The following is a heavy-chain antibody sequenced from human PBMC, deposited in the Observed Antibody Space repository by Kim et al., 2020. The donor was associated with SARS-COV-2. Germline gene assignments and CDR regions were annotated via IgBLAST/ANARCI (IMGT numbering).Heavy chain of an antibody. CDR1: GFTFSSYE. CDR2: IISSGSTI. V-gene: IGHV3-48*03. CDR3: AGTITMVRGVGFDAFDI. D-gene: IGHD3-10*01. J-gene: IGHJ3*02. Sequence: GGSLRLSCAASGFTFSSYEMNWVRQAPGKGLEWVSYIISSGSTIYYADSVKGRFTISRDNAKNSLYLQMNSLRAEDTAVYYCAGTITMVRGVGFDAFDIWGQGTMVTVSS.